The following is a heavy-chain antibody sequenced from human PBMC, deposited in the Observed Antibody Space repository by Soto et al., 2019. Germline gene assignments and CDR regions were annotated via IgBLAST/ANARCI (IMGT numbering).Heavy chain of an antibody. D-gene: IGHD3-22*01. Sequence: GSLRLSCSASGFTFSIYAMHWVRQAPGKVLEYVSSISTNGGSTHYADSVKGRFTISRDNSKNTQYLQMSSLRADDTAVYYCVKGEYYYDSSGYYPFDYWGQGTLVTVSS. CDR3: VKGEYYYDSSGYYPFDY. CDR2: ISTNGGST. V-gene: IGHV3-64D*06. J-gene: IGHJ4*02. CDR1: GFTFSIYA.